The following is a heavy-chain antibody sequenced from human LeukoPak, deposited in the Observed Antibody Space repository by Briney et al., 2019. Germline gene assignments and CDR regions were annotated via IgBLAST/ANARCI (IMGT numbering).Heavy chain of an antibody. Sequence: ASVKVSCKASGYTFTGYFMHWVRQAPGQGLEWMGRINPNSGDTNYAQNFQGRVTMTRDTSISTAYMELSRLRSDDTAVYYCARDLSSTSNWGLDYWGQGTLVTVSS. CDR1: GYTFTGYF. CDR2: INPNSGDT. D-gene: IGHD7-27*01. J-gene: IGHJ4*02. V-gene: IGHV1-2*06. CDR3: ARDLSSTSNWGLDY.